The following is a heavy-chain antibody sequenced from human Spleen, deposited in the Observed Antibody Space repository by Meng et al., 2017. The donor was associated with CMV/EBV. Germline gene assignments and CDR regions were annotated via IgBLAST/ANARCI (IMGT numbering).Heavy chain of an antibody. V-gene: IGHV3-11*04. CDR3: ARDKGAFDI. CDR1: GFTFSDYY. Sequence: GESLKISCAASGFTFSDYYMSWIRQAPGKGLDWVSYISSRGSTIYYADSVKGRFTISRDNAKNSLYLQMNSLRAEDTAVYYCARDKGAFDIWGQGTMVTVSS. CDR2: ISSRGSTI. J-gene: IGHJ3*02.